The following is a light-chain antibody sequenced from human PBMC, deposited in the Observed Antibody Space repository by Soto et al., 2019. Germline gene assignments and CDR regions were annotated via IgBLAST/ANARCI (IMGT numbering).Light chain of an antibody. J-gene: IGLJ1*01. CDR3: AAWDDSLNGLV. V-gene: IGLV1-44*01. CDR1: SSNIGSNT. CDR2: NNN. Sequence: QSVLTQPPSASGTPGQRVTISCSGSSSNIGSNTVNWYQQLPGTAPKLLIYNNNQRPSGVTDRFSGSKSGTSASLAISGRQSADESDYYCAAWDDSLNGLVFGTGTKVTVL.